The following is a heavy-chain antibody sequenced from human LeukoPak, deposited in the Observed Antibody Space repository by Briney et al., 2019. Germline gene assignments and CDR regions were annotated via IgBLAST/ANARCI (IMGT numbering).Heavy chain of an antibody. Sequence: GGSLRLSCAAPGFTFSDYYMSWIRQAPGKGLGGGSYISSSGSTIYYADSVKGRFTISRDNAKNSLYLQMNSLRAEDTAVYYCARWALELYGDYPGVFDYWGQGTLVTVSS. V-gene: IGHV3-11*01. CDR3: ARWALELYGDYPGVFDY. D-gene: IGHD4-17*01. CDR1: GFTFSDYY. CDR2: ISSSGSTI. J-gene: IGHJ4*02.